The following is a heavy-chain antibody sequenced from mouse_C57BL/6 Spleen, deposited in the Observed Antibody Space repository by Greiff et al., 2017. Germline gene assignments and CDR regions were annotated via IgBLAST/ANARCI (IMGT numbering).Heavy chain of an antibody. CDR3: ARRSQLGEDYFDY. V-gene: IGHV1-7*01. CDR2: INPSSGYT. CDR1: GYTFTSYW. D-gene: IGHD4-1*02. J-gene: IGHJ2*01. Sequence: VQLQQSGAELAKPGASVKLSCKASGYTFTSYWLHWVKQRPGQGLEWIGYINPSSGYTKYNQKFKDKATLTADKSSSTAYMQLSSLTYEDSAVYYCARRSQLGEDYFDYWGQGTTLTVSS.